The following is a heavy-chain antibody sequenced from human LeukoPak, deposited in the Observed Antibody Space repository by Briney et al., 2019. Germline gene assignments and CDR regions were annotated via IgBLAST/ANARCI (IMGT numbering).Heavy chain of an antibody. CDR1: GDSVSSNSAA. D-gene: IGHD2-2*01. CDR3: ARSSSSTTRLFDY. CDR2: TYYRSKWSN. Sequence: SQTLPLTCAISGDSVSSNSAAWSWIRQSPSRGLEWLGRTYYRSKWSNDYAVSVKSRITINPDTSKNQFSLQLNSVTPEDTAVYYCARSSSSTTRLFDYWGQGTLVTVSS. J-gene: IGHJ4*02. V-gene: IGHV6-1*01.